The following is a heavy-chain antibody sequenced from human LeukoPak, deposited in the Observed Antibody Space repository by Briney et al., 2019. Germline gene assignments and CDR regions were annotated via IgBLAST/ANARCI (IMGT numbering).Heavy chain of an antibody. CDR2: IRYDGSNK. J-gene: IGHJ5*02. V-gene: IGHV3-30*02. CDR3: AKGGSGWRYNWFDP. D-gene: IGHD6-19*01. CDR1: GFTFSSYG. Sequence: GGSLRLSCAASGFTFSSYGMHWVRQAPGKGLEWVAFIRYDGSNKYYADSVKGRFTISRDNSKNTLYLQMNSLRAEDTAVYYCAKGGSGWRYNWFDPWGQGTLVTVSS.